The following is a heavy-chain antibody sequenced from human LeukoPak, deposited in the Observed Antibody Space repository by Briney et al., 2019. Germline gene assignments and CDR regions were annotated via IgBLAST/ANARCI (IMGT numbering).Heavy chain of an antibody. Sequence: ASVTVSCKTSGYSFTAYYIHWVRQAPGQGLEWMAWINPNSGDTVSEQKFQGRVSITYDTSISTAYMELNRLGSDDTAVYYCARDRGGDAFDIWGQGTMVTVSS. J-gene: IGHJ3*02. CDR2: INPNSGDT. CDR3: ARDRGGDAFDI. V-gene: IGHV1-2*02. D-gene: IGHD3-10*01. CDR1: GYSFTAYY.